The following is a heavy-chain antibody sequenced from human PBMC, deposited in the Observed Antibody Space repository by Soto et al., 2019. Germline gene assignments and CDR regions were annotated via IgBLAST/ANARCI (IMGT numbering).Heavy chain of an antibody. CDR3: AKGSGFWDAFDI. CDR1: GFTFSSYA. V-gene: IGHV3-23*01. Sequence: GGSLRLSCAASGFTFSSYAMSWVRQAPGKGLEWVSAISGSGGSTYYADSVKGRFTISRDNSKNTLYLQMNSLRAEDTSVYYCAKGSGFWDAFDIWGQGTMVTVSS. J-gene: IGHJ3*02. D-gene: IGHD3-10*01. CDR2: ISGSGGST.